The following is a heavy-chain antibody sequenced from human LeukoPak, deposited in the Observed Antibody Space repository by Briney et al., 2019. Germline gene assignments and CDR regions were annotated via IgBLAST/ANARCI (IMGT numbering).Heavy chain of an antibody. D-gene: IGHD2-2*01. V-gene: IGHV3-21*01. J-gene: IGHJ6*02. CDR2: ISSSSSYI. Sequence: GGSLRLSCAASGFTFSSYSMNWVRQAPGKGLDWVSSISSSSSYIYYADSVKGRFTISRDNAKNSLYLQMNSLRAEDTAVYYCARAIVVVPAAEPYYYYGMDVWGQGTTVTVSS. CDR1: GFTFSSYS. CDR3: ARAIVVVPAAEPYYYYGMDV.